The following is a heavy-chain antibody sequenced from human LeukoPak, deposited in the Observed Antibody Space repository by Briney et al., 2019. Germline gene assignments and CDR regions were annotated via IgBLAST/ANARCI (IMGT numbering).Heavy chain of an antibody. D-gene: IGHD6-25*01. CDR3: ARQPDSSAWVFDY. V-gene: IGHV3-21*01. CDR1: GFTFSSYS. Sequence: GGSLRLSCAASGFTFSSYSMNWVRQAPGKGLEWVSSISSSSSYIYYADSVRGRFSISRDNSKNTLYLQVNSLRAEDTAVYYCARQPDSSAWVFDYWGQGTLVTVSS. J-gene: IGHJ4*02. CDR2: ISSSSSYI.